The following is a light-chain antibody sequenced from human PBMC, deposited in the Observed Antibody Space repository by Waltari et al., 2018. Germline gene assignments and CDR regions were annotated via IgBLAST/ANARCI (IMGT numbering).Light chain of an antibody. CDR2: DVS. V-gene: IGLV2-11*01. CDR3: CSYAGRYTWV. CDR1: SSDVGGYNY. Sequence: QSALTQPRSVSGSPGQSVTISCTGTSSDVGGYNYVSWFQQHPGKAPKLMIHDVSKRPSGAPDRFSGSKSGNTASLTISGLQADNETDYYCCSYAGRYTWVFGGGTKLTVL. J-gene: IGLJ3*02.